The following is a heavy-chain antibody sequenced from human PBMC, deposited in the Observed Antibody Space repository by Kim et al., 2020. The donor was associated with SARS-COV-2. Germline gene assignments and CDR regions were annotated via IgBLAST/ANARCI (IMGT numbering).Heavy chain of an antibody. CDR2: ISGGGEDT. CDR3: AKGDCGSSKRYTTDH. Sequence: GGSLRLSCAASGFTFNSFAMNWVRQAPGKGPEWVSVISGGGEDTNFAESVKGRFTISRDNSKTTVYLQMNNLRAEDTAVYYCAKGDCGSSKRYTTDHWG. CDR1: GFTFNSFA. J-gene: IGHJ4*01. V-gene: IGHV3-23*01. D-gene: IGHD2-2*01.